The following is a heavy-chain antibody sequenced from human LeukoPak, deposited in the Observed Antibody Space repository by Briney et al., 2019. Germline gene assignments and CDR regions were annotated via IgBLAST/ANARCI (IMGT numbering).Heavy chain of an antibody. Sequence: PSETLSPTCAVYGGSFSGYYWSWIRQPPGKGLEWIGEINHSGSTNYNPSLKSRVTISVDTSKNQFSLKLSSVTAADTAVYYCARERYYYDSSGYYKGTFDIWGQGTMVTVSS. CDR1: GGSFSGYY. V-gene: IGHV4-34*01. J-gene: IGHJ3*02. CDR3: ARERYYYDSSGYYKGTFDI. CDR2: INHSGST. D-gene: IGHD3-22*01.